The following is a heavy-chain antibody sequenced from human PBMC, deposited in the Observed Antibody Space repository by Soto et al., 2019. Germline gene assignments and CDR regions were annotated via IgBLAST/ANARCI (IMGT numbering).Heavy chain of an antibody. D-gene: IGHD3-3*01. V-gene: IGHV4-61*01. Sequence: QVQLQESGPGLVKPSETLSLTCTVSGGSVSSESYYWTCIRQTPGQGLERIGYIYYTGSTNYNPSLKGRVTMSVDTSRHQVSLRLRSVTRADTAVYYCARDQYDFRSDSYYYAMEVWGQGTKVTVSS. J-gene: IGHJ6*02. CDR2: IYYTGST. CDR1: GGSVSSESYY. CDR3: ARDQYDFRSDSYYYAMEV.